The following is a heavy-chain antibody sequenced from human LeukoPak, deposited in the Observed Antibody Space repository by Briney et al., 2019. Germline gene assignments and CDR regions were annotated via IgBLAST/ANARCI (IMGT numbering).Heavy chain of an antibody. CDR3: ARDGRRYFDWLLSHSYYYYYGMDV. CDR2: ISSNGGST. CDR1: GFTFSTYA. V-gene: IGHV3-64*01. D-gene: IGHD3-9*01. J-gene: IGHJ6*02. Sequence: PGGSLRLSCAASGFTFSTYAMHWVRQAPGKGLEYVSAISSNGGSTYYANSVKGRFTISRDNSMNTLYLQMNSLRAEDTAVYYCARDGRRYFDWLLSHSYYYYYGMDVWGQGTTVTVSS.